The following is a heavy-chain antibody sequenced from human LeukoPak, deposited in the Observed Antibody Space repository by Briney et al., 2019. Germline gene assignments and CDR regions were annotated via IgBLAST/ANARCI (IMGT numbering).Heavy chain of an antibody. CDR2: INPSGGST. J-gene: IGHJ5*02. V-gene: IGHV1-46*01. CDR3: ARETLAAAGTKGQFWFDP. Sequence: ASVKVSCKASGYTFTSYYMHWVRQAPGQGLEWMGIINPSGGSTSYAQKFQGRVTMTRDTSTSTVYMELSSLRSEDTAVYYCARETLAAAGTKGQFWFDPWGQGTLVTVSS. D-gene: IGHD6-13*01. CDR1: GYTFTSYY.